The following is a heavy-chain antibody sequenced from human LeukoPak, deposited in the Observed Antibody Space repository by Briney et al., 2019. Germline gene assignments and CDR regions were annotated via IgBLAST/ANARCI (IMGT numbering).Heavy chain of an antibody. CDR1: GGTFSSYA. J-gene: IGHJ4*02. V-gene: IGHV1-69*05. Sequence: SVKVSCKASGGTFSSYAISWVRPAPGQGLEWMGRITPIFGTANYAQKFQGRVTITTDESTSTAYMELSSLRSEDTAVYYCARDLFSGLPGYFDYWGQGTLVTVSS. CDR3: ARDLFSGLPGYFDY. CDR2: ITPIFGTA. D-gene: IGHD3-3*01.